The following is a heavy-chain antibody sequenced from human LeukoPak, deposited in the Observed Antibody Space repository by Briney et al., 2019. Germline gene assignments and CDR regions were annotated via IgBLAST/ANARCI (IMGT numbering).Heavy chain of an antibody. J-gene: IGHJ4*02. CDR1: GFTFSTYW. D-gene: IGHD6-6*01. CDR3: ARDSPSSFRL. CDR2: INTDGSST. V-gene: IGHV3-74*01. Sequence: GGSPRLSCAASGFTFSTYWMHWVRQTPGKGLVWVSRINTDGSSTSYADSVKGRFTISRDNAKNTLYLQMNTLRAEDTAVYYCARDSPSSFRLWGQGTLVTVSS.